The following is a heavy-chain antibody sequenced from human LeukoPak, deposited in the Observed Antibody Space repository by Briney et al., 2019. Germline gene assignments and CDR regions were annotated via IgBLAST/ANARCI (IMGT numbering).Heavy chain of an antibody. CDR3: ARDDNYGIFVNVDY. V-gene: IGHV1-18*01. J-gene: IGHJ4*02. D-gene: IGHD4-11*01. Sequence: GAPVKVSCKTSGYSFILYGISWVRQAPGQGPEWMGWISTSTGDTKYTQKFQGRVTLTTDTSTSTAYMELSSLRSDDTAVYYCARDDNYGIFVNVDYWGQGTLVTVSS. CDR1: GYSFILYG. CDR2: ISTSTGDT.